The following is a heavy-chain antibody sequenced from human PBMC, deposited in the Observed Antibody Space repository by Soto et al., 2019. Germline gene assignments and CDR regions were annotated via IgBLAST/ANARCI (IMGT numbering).Heavy chain of an antibody. V-gene: IGHV1-2*02. J-gene: IGHJ4*02. D-gene: IGHD3-10*01. Sequence: QVQLVQSGAEVKKPGASVKVSCKASGYTFTGHYIHWERQAPGQGPEWMGEIGPASGDTRHAQKFQGRVTMTRDTSITTVYMELNNLSPDDTAVYYCGRGRSGQLVVFYWGQGAPVTVSS. CDR2: IGPASGDT. CDR1: GYTFTGHY. CDR3: GRGRSGQLVVFY.